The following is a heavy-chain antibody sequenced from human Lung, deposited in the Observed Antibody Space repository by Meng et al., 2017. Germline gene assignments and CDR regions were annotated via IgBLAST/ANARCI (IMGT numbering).Heavy chain of an antibody. CDR2: INHSGST. Sequence: QVQLQQSCAGLLKPSETLSLPCGVTGGSFSDYYWSWFRQPPGKGLEWIGEINHSGSTNYNPSLEGRATISVDTSQNNLSLKLSSVTAADSAVYYCARGPTTMAHDFDYWGQGTLVTVSS. CDR3: ARGPTTMAHDFDY. CDR1: GGSFSDYY. D-gene: IGHD4-11*01. V-gene: IGHV4-34*01. J-gene: IGHJ4*02.